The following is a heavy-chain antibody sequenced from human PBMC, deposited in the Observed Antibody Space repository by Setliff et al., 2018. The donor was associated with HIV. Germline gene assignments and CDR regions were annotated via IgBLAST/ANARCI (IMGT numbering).Heavy chain of an antibody. CDR3: AALRYSSTWNY. CDR1: GFTFDDYA. D-gene: IGHD6-13*01. Sequence: GGSLRLSCAASGFTFDDYAMHWVRQAPGKGLEWVSFISWDGGSSDYADSVKGRFTISRDNSKSSLLLQMDSLRAEDTAFYYCAALRYSSTWNYWGQGTLVTVSS. CDR2: ISWDGGSS. V-gene: IGHV3-43D*03. J-gene: IGHJ4*02.